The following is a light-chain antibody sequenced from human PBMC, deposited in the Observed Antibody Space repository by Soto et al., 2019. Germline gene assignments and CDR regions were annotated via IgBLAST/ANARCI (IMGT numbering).Light chain of an antibody. J-gene: IGLJ1*01. CDR2: GNS. V-gene: IGLV1-40*01. CDR3: QSYDSSLSGSSV. CDR1: SSNIGAGYD. Sequence: QSALTQPPSVSGAPGQRVTISCTGSSSNIGAGYDVHWYQQLPGTAPKLLIYGNSNRPSGVPDRFSGSKSGTSASLAITGLQAEDEADYYCQSYDSSLSGSSVFGTGTKVTVL.